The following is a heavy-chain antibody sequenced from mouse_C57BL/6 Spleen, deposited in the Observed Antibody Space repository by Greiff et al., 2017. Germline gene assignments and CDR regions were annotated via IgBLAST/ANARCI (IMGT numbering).Heavy chain of an antibody. D-gene: IGHD2-3*01. CDR2: IYPGGGYT. CDR3: ARYDGPYAMDY. V-gene: IGHV1-63*01. Sequence: QVQLQQSGAELVRPGTSVKMSCKASGYTFTNYWIGWAKQRPGHGLEWIGDIYPGGGYTNYNEKFKGKATLTADKSSSTAYMQFSSLTSEDSAIYYCARYDGPYAMDYWGQGTSVTVSS. CDR1: GYTFTNYW. J-gene: IGHJ4*01.